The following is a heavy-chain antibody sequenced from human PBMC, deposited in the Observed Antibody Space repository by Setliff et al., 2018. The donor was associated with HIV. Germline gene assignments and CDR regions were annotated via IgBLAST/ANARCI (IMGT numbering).Heavy chain of an antibody. V-gene: IGHV4-59*01. CDR1: GVSISNYH. CDR2: MYYGGAT. CDR3: VRALPKPRGLTWFDP. J-gene: IGHJ5*02. Sequence: SETLSLTCTVSGVSISNYHWSWIRQTPEMGLEWIGYMYYGGATNYNPSLKSRVTISQDTSHNQFSLKLTSVTVTDTAVYYCVRALPKPRGLTWFDPWGQGTLVTVSS. D-gene: IGHD3-10*01.